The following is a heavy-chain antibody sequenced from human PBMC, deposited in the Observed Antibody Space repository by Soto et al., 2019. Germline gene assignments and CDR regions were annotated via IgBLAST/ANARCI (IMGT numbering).Heavy chain of an antibody. CDR3: ASVMVRGVLDY. D-gene: IGHD3-10*01. CDR1: GYTFTNYG. J-gene: IGHJ4*02. Sequence: ASVKVSCKASGYTFTNYGISWVRQAPGQGLEWMGWISAYNGNTKYAQKLQGRVTMTTDTSTSTAYMELRSLRSDDTAVYYCASVMVRGVLDYWGQGTLVTVSS. V-gene: IGHV1-18*01. CDR2: ISAYNGNT.